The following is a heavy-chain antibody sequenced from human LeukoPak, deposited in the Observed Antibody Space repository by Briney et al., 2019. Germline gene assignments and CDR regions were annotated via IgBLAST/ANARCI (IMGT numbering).Heavy chain of an antibody. CDR1: GYTFTGYY. CDR2: INPNSGGT. Sequence: AASVKVSCKASGYTFTGYYMHWVRQAPGQGLEWMGWINPNSGGTNYAQKFQGRVTMTTDTSTSTAYMELRSLRSDDTAVYYCARHRPYYYDSSGYFHWGQGTLVTVSP. CDR3: ARHRPYYYDSSGYFH. V-gene: IGHV1-2*02. D-gene: IGHD3-22*01. J-gene: IGHJ4*02.